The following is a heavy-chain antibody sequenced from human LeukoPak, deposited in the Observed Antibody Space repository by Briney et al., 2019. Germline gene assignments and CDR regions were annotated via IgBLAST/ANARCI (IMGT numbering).Heavy chain of an antibody. V-gene: IGHV1-46*01. Sequence: ASVTVSCKASGYTFTSYYMHWVRQAPGQGLEWMGIINPSGGSTSYAQKFQGRVTMTRDMSTSTVYMELSSLRSEDTAVYYCARDLVTMVRGVMVNWFDPWGQGTLVTVSS. D-gene: IGHD3-10*01. CDR2: INPSGGST. CDR3: ARDLVTMVRGVMVNWFDP. CDR1: GYTFTSYY. J-gene: IGHJ5*02.